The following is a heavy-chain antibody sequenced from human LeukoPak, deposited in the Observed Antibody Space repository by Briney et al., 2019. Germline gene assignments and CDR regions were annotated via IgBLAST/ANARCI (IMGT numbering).Heavy chain of an antibody. J-gene: IGHJ5*02. CDR3: ALRRDILTGYYT. V-gene: IGHV3-53*01. D-gene: IGHD3-9*01. CDR2: IYSGGST. Sequence: GGSLRLSCAASGFTVSSNYMSWVRQAPGKGLEWVSVIYSGGSTYYADSVKGRFTISRDNSKNTLYLQMNSLRAEDTAVCYCALRRDILTGYYTWGQGTLVTVSS. CDR1: GFTVSSNY.